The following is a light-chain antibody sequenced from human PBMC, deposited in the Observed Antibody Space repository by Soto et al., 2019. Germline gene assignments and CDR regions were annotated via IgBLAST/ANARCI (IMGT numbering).Light chain of an antibody. V-gene: IGKV3-20*01. J-gene: IGKJ3*01. CDR1: QSVSDSY. Sequence: EIVLTQSPGTLSSSPGEKATLSCRASQSVSDSYLAWYQKKPGQAPRLLIYASSRATGIPDRFSGSGSGTDFTLTISRLEPEDFAVYYCQHYGTSALFGPGTKVDIK. CDR3: QHYGTSAL. CDR2: AS.